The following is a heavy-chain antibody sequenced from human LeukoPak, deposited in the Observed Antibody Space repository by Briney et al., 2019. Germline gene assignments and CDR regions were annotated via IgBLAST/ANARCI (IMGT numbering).Heavy chain of an antibody. D-gene: IGHD5-18*01. CDR3: ASLDTAKQPLANH. Sequence: GGSLRLSCVASGLTVSNHWMSWVRQAPGKGLEWVANIREERGQEYYVDSVKGRFTISKNSAKNSLHLQMNTLRVEDTTMYYCASLDTAKQPLANHWGQGTLVTVSS. J-gene: IGHJ5*02. V-gene: IGHV3-7*03. CDR1: GLTVSNHW. CDR2: IREERGQE.